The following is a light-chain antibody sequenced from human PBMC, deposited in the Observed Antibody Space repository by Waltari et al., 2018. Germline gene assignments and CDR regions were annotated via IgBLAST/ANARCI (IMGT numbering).Light chain of an antibody. CDR3: SSYATSNTVV. J-gene: IGLJ2*01. CDR2: DVS. Sequence: QSALTQPASVSGSHGQSITISCTGTNSDIDAYDYVSWYQQHPGKALKLILYDVSGRPSGISNRFSGSKSDNTASLTISGLQDEDEADYYCSSYATSNTVVFGGGTKVTVL. V-gene: IGLV2-14*03. CDR1: NSDIDAYDY.